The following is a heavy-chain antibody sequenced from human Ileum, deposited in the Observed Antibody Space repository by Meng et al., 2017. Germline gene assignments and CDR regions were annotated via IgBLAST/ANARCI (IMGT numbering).Heavy chain of an antibody. CDR1: EFSTSNYA. Sequence: GESLKISCAAYEFSTSNYAMSWVRQAPGKGLEWVSSIVAGGATTYYADSVRGRFTISRDDSKNSVSLQMNSLRAEDTAVYYCAKYLSRDSGTYFYALEYWGQGTLVTVSS. CDR2: IVAGGATT. J-gene: IGHJ4*02. CDR3: AKYLSRDSGTYFYALEY. V-gene: IGHV3-23*01. D-gene: IGHD3-22*01.